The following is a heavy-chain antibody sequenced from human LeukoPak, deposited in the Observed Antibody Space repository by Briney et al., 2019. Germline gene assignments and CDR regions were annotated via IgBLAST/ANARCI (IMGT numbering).Heavy chain of an antibody. J-gene: IGHJ5*02. CDR3: ARDLSSIVGASPVCWFDP. CDR1: GYTFTSYG. D-gene: IGHD1-26*01. Sequence: ASVKVSCKASGYTFTSYGISWVRQAPGQGLEWMGWISAYNGNTNYAQKLQGRVTMTTDTSTSTAYMELRSLRSDDTAVYYCARDLSSIVGASPVCWFDPWGQGTLVTVSS. CDR2: ISAYNGNT. V-gene: IGHV1-18*01.